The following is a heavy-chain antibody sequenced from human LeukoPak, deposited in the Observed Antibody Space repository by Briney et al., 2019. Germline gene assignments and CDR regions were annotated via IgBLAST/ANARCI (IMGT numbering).Heavy chain of an antibody. V-gene: IGHV3-30-3*01. CDR1: GFTFSSYA. J-gene: IGHJ6*02. D-gene: IGHD2-2*01. Sequence: PGRSLRLSCAASGFTFSSYAMHWVRQAPGKGLEWVAVISYDGSYKYHADSVKGRFTISRDNSRNTPYLQMNSLRAEDTAVYYCARDHCTSSGCYEYYYYGVDVWGQGTTVTVSS. CDR3: ARDHCTSSGCYEYYYYGVDV. CDR2: ISYDGSYK.